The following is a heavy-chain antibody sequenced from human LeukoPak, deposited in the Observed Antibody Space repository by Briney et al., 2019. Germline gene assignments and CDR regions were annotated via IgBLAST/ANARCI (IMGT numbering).Heavy chain of an antibody. V-gene: IGHV3-23*01. Sequence: GGSLRLSCAASGFTFSTYAMSWVRQAPGKGLEWVTTISGGGDIQYADHVKGRFTVSRDDSKNTLYLQMNSLRAEDTALYYCAKDVNSSGYYLGFDYWGQGTLVTVSS. J-gene: IGHJ4*02. CDR3: AKDVNSSGYYLGFDY. CDR2: ISGGGDI. CDR1: GFTFSTYA. D-gene: IGHD3-22*01.